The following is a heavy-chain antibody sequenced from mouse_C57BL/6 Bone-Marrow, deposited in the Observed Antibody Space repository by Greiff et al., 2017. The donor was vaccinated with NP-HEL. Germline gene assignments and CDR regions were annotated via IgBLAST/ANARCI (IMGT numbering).Heavy chain of an antibody. Sequence: VKVVESGAELARPGASVKLSCKASGYTFTSYGISWVKQRTGQGLEWIGEIYPRSGNTYYNEKFKGKATLTADKSSSTAYMELRSLTSEDSAVYSCARGGFITTVVATFFYYAMDYWGQGTSVTVSS. CDR3: ARGGFITTVVATFFYYAMDY. CDR1: GYTFTSYG. V-gene: IGHV1-81*01. CDR2: IYPRSGNT. D-gene: IGHD1-1*01. J-gene: IGHJ4*01.